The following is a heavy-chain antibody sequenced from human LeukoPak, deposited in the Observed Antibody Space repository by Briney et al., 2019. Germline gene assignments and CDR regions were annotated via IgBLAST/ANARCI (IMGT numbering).Heavy chain of an antibody. Sequence: PGGSLRLSCAASGFTFSSYGMHWVRQAPGKGLEWVAVISYDGSNKYYADSVKGRFTISRDNSKNTLYLQMNSLRSDDTAVYYCASSAGGYSGPYFDYWGQGTLVTVSS. D-gene: IGHD5-12*01. CDR3: ASSAGGYSGPYFDY. V-gene: IGHV3-30*03. CDR1: GFTFSSYG. CDR2: ISYDGSNK. J-gene: IGHJ4*02.